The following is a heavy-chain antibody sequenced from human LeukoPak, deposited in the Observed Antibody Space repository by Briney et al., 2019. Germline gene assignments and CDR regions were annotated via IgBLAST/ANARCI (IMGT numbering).Heavy chain of an antibody. V-gene: IGHV4-61*01. CDR2: VYNSGST. Sequence: SETLSLTCTVSGGSVSSGSYYWSWIRQPPGKGQEWIGYVYNSGSTNYNPSLKSRVTISGDTSKNQFSLKLGSVTTADTAKYYCARDPSGYFNYWGQGILVTVSS. J-gene: IGHJ4*02. CDR3: ARDPSGYFNY. CDR1: GGSVSSGSYY. D-gene: IGHD3-22*01.